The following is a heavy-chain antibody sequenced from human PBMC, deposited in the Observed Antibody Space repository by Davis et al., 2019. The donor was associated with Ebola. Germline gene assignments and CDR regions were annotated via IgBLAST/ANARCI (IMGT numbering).Heavy chain of an antibody. CDR3: ARASGDGRFDY. CDR1: GGSFSGYY. D-gene: IGHD4-17*01. Sequence: PSETLSLTCAVYGGSFSGYYWSWIRQPPGKGLEWIGYIYYSGSTYYNPSLKSRVTISVDTSKNQFSLKLSSVTAADTAVYYCARASGDGRFDYWGQGTLVTVSS. J-gene: IGHJ4*02. CDR2: IYYSGST. V-gene: IGHV4-30-4*01.